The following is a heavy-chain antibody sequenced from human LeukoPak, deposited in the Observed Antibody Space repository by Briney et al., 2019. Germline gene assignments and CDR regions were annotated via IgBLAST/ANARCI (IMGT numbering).Heavy chain of an antibody. J-gene: IGHJ3*02. CDR3: ARDLRYCSSTSCYIHAFDI. V-gene: IGHV1-18*01. D-gene: IGHD2-2*02. CDR2: ISAYNGNT. CDR1: GYTFISYS. Sequence: ASVKVSCKASGYTFISYSITWVRQAPGQGLEWMGWISAYNGNTNYAQKLQGRVTMTTDTSTSTAYMDLRSLRSDDTAVYYCARDLRYCSSTSCYIHAFDIWGQGTMVTVSS.